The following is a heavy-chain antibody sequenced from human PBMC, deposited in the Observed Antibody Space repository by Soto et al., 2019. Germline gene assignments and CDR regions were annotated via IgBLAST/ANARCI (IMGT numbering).Heavy chain of an antibody. J-gene: IGHJ4*02. Sequence: ASVKVSCKASGYTFTSYGISWVRQAPGQGLEWMGWISAYNGNTNYAQKLQGRVTMTTDTSTSTAYMELRGLRSDDTAVYYCAREVIIPYYFDYWGQGTLVTVSS. D-gene: IGHD3-3*01. V-gene: IGHV1-18*01. CDR1: GYTFTSYG. CDR3: AREVIIPYYFDY. CDR2: ISAYNGNT.